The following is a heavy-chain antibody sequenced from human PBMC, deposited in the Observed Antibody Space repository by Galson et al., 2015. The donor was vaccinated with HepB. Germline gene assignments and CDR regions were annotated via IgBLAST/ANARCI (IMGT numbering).Heavy chain of an antibody. V-gene: IGHV3-64D*06. Sequence: SLRLSCAASGFTFSSYAMHWVRQAPGKGLEDVSAIRSNGNSIYYAASVKGRFTISRDNSKNTLYLQMSSPKPEDTAVYYCVKVHRAYSNGRDYFDCWGQGTLVTVSS. D-gene: IGHD5-18*01. J-gene: IGHJ4*02. CDR2: IRSNGNSI. CDR3: VKVHRAYSNGRDYFDC. CDR1: GFTFSSYA.